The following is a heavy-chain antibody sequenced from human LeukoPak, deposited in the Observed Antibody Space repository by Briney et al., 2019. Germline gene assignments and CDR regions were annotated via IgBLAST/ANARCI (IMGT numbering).Heavy chain of an antibody. CDR2: MNPNSGNT. V-gene: IGHV1-8*02. Sequence: ASVKVSCKASGYTFTGYYMHWVRQATGQGLEWMGWMNPNSGNTGYAQKFQGRVTMTRNTSISTAYMELSSLRSEDTAVYYCARGATYGSGSEFDYWGQGTLVTVSS. CDR3: ARGATYGSGSEFDY. CDR1: GYTFTGYY. J-gene: IGHJ4*02. D-gene: IGHD3-10*01.